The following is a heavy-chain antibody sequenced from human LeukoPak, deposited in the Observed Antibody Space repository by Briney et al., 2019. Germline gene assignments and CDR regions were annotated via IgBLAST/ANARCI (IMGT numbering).Heavy chain of an antibody. V-gene: IGHV5-51*01. CDR3: ARLGQGLWFGENPTNNWFDP. J-gene: IGHJ5*02. D-gene: IGHD3-10*01. CDR1: GYSFTSYW. Sequence: GESLKISCKGSGYSFTSYWIGWVRQMPGKGLEWMGIIYPGDSDTRYSPSFQGQVTISADKSISTAYLQWSSLKASDTAMYYCARLGQGLWFGENPTNNWFDPWGQGTLVTVSS. CDR2: IYPGDSDT.